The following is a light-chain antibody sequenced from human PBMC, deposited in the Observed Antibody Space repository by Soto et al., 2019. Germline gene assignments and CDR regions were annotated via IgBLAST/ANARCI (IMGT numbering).Light chain of an antibody. Sequence: EIVMTQSPATLSVSPGERATLSCRASQNVYSNLAWYQQKPGQPLRLLIYGASARATGIAARFSGSGSRTDFTLTISNLQSEDFAVYYCQQYLTWPRLTFGGGTKVEIK. V-gene: IGKV3-15*01. CDR3: QQYLTWPRLT. CDR2: GAS. J-gene: IGKJ4*01. CDR1: QNVYSN.